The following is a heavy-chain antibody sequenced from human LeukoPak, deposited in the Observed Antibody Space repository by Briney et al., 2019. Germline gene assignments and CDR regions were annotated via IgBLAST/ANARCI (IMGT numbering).Heavy chain of an antibody. CDR3: ARVPDGGYAPQPHQYFDY. D-gene: IGHD5-12*01. CDR1: GFTFSDYY. CDR2: ISSSGSTI. J-gene: IGHJ4*02. V-gene: IGHV3-11*04. Sequence: PGGSLRLSCAASGFTFSDYYMSWIRQAPGKGLEWVSYISSSGSTIYYADSVKGRFTISRDNAKNSLYLQMNSLRAEDTAVYYCARVPDGGYAPQPHQYFDYWGQGTLVTVSS.